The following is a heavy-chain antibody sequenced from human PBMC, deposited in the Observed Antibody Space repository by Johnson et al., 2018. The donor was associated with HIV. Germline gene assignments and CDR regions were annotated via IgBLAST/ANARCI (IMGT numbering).Heavy chain of an antibody. CDR2: IYSGGST. V-gene: IGHV3-53*01. J-gene: IGHJ3*02. CDR3: SGRGWSQSAFDI. Sequence: VQLVESGGGLIQPGGSLRLSCAASGFTVNSHYMSWVRQAPGKGLEWVSVIYSGGSTYYADSVKGRFTISRDNSKNTRYLQMNSLRAEESALDYCSGRGWSQSAFDIGGQGTMVTVSS. D-gene: IGHD2-15*01. CDR1: GFTVNSHY.